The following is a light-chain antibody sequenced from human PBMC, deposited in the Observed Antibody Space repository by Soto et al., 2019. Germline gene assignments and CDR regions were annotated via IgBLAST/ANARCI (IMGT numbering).Light chain of an antibody. CDR3: AAWDDSLDGYV. V-gene: IGLV1-44*01. CDR1: SSNIGSNS. CDR2: SNI. J-gene: IGLJ1*01. Sequence: QSVRTQPPSASGTPGQRVTISCSGSSSNIGSNSVNWYQHLPGTAPQLLIYSNIQRPSGVPDRFSGSKSGTSASLAISGLQSEDEADYYCAAWDDSLDGYVFGTGTKVT.